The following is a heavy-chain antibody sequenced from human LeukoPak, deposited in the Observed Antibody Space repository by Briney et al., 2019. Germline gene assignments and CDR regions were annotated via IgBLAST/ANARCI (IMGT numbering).Heavy chain of an antibody. CDR3: ARGMCSGGSCPPGYYFDY. J-gene: IGHJ4*02. Sequence: PSETLSLTCAVYGGSYSGYYWSWIRQRPGKGLEWIGEINHSGSTNYNPSLKSRVTISVDTSKNQFSLKLSSMTAADTAVYYCARGMCSGGSCPPGYYFDYWGQGTLVTVSS. V-gene: IGHV4-34*01. D-gene: IGHD2-15*01. CDR2: INHSGST. CDR1: GGSYSGYY.